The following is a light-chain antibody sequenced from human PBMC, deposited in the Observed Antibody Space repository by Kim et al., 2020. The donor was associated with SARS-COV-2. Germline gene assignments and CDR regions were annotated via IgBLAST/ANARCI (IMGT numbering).Light chain of an antibody. Sequence: GDRVTITCRASENIGTWLAWYQQKPGRAPCLLNYLASALESGVPSRFSGTGSGTEFSLSITSLQPDDFATYYCQHYSRFPYTFGQGTKL. CDR1: ENIGTW. V-gene: IGKV1-5*03. CDR3: QHYSRFPYT. J-gene: IGKJ2*01. CDR2: LAS.